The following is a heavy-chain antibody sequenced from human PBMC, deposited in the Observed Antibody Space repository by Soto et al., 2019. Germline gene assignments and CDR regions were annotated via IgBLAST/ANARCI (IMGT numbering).Heavy chain of an antibody. Sequence: GVSAEGSCEACVYTFNDYSINWVRQAPGQGLEWMGWINPNNGVTNYAQKFQGRVTMTRDTSISTAYMDLGRLRFDDTALYYCARGDSTVASCFDLWGQGPLVTGSS. CDR1: VYTFNDYS. V-gene: IGHV1-2*02. CDR2: INPNNGVT. D-gene: IGHD6-19*01. J-gene: IGHJ5*02. CDR3: ARGDSTVASCFDL.